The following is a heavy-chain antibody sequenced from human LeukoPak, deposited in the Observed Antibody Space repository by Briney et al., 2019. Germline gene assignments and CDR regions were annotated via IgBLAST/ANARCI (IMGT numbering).Heavy chain of an antibody. V-gene: IGHV3-7*03. Sequence: GGSLRLSCAASGFTFSSYWMSWVRQAPGKGLEWVANIKQDGSEKYYVDSVKGRFTISRDNAKNSLYLQMNSLRAEDTAVYYCARVGSSGRAIYYYYYMDVWGKGTTVTISS. CDR3: ARVGSSGRAIYYYYYMDV. D-gene: IGHD3-22*01. CDR2: IKQDGSEK. CDR1: GFTFSSYW. J-gene: IGHJ6*03.